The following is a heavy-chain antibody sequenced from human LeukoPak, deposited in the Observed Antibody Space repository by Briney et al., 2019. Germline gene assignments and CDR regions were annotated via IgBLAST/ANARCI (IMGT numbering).Heavy chain of an antibody. CDR2: ISYSGDST. D-gene: IGHD1-20*01. V-gene: IGHV3-23*01. CDR1: GFTFSGHA. J-gene: IGHJ4*02. Sequence: GGSLRLSCAASGFTFSGHAMTWVRQPPGKGLEWVSTISYSGDSTYYPDSVKGRFTISRDNSKSTLYLQMNGLGADDTAIYFCARGGLTASALHWGQGILVTVSS. CDR3: ARGGLTASALH.